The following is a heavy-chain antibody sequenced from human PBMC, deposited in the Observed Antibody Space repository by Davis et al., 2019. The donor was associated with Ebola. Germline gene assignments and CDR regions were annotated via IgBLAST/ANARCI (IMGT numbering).Heavy chain of an antibody. V-gene: IGHV1-18*01. D-gene: IGHD1-1*01. CDR2: MNPNSGNT. CDR3: AREGSYGWNDAGY. Sequence: ASVKVSCKASGYTFTSYDINWVRQATGQGLEWMGWMNPNSGNTNYAQKLQGRVTMTTDTSTSTAYMELRSLRSDDTAVYYCAREGSYGWNDAGYWGQGTLVTVSS. J-gene: IGHJ4*02. CDR1: GYTFTSYD.